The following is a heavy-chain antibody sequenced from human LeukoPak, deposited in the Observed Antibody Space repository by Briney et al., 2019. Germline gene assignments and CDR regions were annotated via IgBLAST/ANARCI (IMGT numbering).Heavy chain of an antibody. CDR1: GGSISSSSYY. V-gene: IGHV4-39*07. D-gene: IGHD3-16*02. Sequence: SETLSLTCTVSGGSISSSSYYWGWIRQPPGKGLEWIGSIYYSGSTYYNPSLKSRVTTSVDTSKNQFSLKLSSVTAADTAVYYCARDFMMTFGGFIGLFDYWGQGTLVTVSS. J-gene: IGHJ4*02. CDR2: IYYSGST. CDR3: ARDFMMTFGGFIGLFDY.